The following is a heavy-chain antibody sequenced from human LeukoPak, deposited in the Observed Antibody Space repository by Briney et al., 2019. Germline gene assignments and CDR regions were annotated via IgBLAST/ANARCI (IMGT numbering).Heavy chain of an antibody. D-gene: IGHD2-2*01. CDR3: ARDPRWLTPDCTSTSCYENYSDP. J-gene: IGHJ5*02. Sequence: SETLSLTCVVSGYSISSGYQWAWIRQSPGKGLEWIGSIYHTGSAHYNPSLQSRVTISVDTSNNQFSLRLNSVTAADTAVYYCARDPRWLTPDCTSTSCYENYSDPWGQGTLVTVSS. CDR2: IYHTGSA. V-gene: IGHV4-38-2*02. CDR1: GYSISSGYQ.